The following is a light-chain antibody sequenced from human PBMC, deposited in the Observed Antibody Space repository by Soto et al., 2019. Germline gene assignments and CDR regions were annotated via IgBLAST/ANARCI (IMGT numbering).Light chain of an antibody. CDR2: DAS. J-gene: IGKJ2*01. CDR3: QQRSNWPPYT. V-gene: IGKV3-11*01. Sequence: EIVWTQSPATLSLSPGERATLSCRASQSVSSYLAWYQQKPGQAPRLLIYDASNRATGIPARFSGSGSGTDFTLTISSLEPEDCAVYYCQQRSNWPPYTFGQGTKLEIK. CDR1: QSVSSY.